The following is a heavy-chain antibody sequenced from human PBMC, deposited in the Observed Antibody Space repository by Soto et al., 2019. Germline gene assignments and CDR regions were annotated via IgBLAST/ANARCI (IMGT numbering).Heavy chain of an antibody. CDR2: IIPIFGTA. J-gene: IGHJ5*02. CDR1: GGTFGSCA. CDR3: ASCGGDCYLHWFDP. V-gene: IGHV1-69*13. Sequence: SVKVSCKASGGTFGSCASCSARQAPGQGLEWMGGIIPIFGTANYAQKFQGRVTITADESTSTAYMELSSLRSEDTAVYYCASCGGDCYLHWFDPWGQGAQVTVSS. D-gene: IGHD2-21*02.